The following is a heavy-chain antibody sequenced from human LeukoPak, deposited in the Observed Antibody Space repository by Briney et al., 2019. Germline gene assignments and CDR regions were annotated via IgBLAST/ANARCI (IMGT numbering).Heavy chain of an antibody. J-gene: IGHJ4*02. V-gene: IGHV3-11*01. Sequence: GGSLRLSCSTSGFSFSDSYMSWFRLSPQKGLEWIAYITSSGTTTEYADSVKGRFTISRVNAKSSLYLQMNSLRPEDTAVYYCARDPDYGDPYWGQGTLVTVSS. CDR1: GFSFSDSY. CDR2: ITSSGTTT. D-gene: IGHD4/OR15-4a*01. CDR3: ARDPDYGDPY.